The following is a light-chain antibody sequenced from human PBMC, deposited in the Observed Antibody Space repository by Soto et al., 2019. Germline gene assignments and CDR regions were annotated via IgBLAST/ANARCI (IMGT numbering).Light chain of an antibody. CDR3: AAWDDSLNALV. Sequence: QSVLTQPPSGSGTPGERVNISCSGASYNIGSNAVNWYQQLPGAAPQLLIYTNNQRPSGVPDRFSGSKSGTSASLAITGLQSEDEATYHCAAWDDSLNALVFGAGTKVTVL. V-gene: IGLV1-44*01. J-gene: IGLJ3*02. CDR1: SYNIGSNA. CDR2: TNN.